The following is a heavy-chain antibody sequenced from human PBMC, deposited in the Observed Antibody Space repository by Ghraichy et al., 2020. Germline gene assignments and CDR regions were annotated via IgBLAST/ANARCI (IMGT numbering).Heavy chain of an antibody. CDR3: ARDHNNAGGYWTNIGCSGDGDYYGMDV. J-gene: IGHJ6*02. V-gene: IGHV3-33*01. Sequence: GGSLRLSCAASGFTFSSFGMHWVRQAPGKGLEWVEVIWYDGSNKYYADSVKGRFTISRDNSKNTVFLHMNSLRAEDTAVYYCARDHNNAGGYWTNIGCSGDGDYYGMDVWGQGTTVTVSS. CDR1: GFTFSSFG. CDR2: IWYDGSNK. D-gene: IGHD2-8*01.